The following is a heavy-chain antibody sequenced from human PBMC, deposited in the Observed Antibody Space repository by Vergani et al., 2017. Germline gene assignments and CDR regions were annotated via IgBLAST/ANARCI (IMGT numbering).Heavy chain of an antibody. CDR3: AKDMLRKNPTIKDTAMVNFYYYGMDV. J-gene: IGHJ6*02. D-gene: IGHD5-18*01. CDR2: ISWNSGSI. V-gene: IGHV3-9*01. Sequence: EVQLVESGGGLVQPGRSLRLSCAASGFTFDDYAMHWVRQAPGKGLEWVSGISWNSGSIGYADSVKGRFTISRDNAKNSLYLQMNRLRAEDTALYYCAKDMLRKNPTIKDTAMVNFYYYGMDVWGQGTTVTVSS. CDR1: GFTFDDYA.